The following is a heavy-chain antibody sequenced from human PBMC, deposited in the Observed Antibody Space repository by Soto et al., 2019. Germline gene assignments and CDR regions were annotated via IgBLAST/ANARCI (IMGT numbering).Heavy chain of an antibody. CDR2: ISSSSSYI. J-gene: IGHJ4*02. CDR3: ARANGAFDRIDY. D-gene: IGHD3-9*01. V-gene: IGHV3-21*01. Sequence: PGGSLRLSCAASGFTFSSYSMNWVRQAPGKGLEWVSSISSSSSYIYYADSVKGRFTISRDNAKNSLYLQMNSLRAEDTAVYYCARANGAFDRIDYWGQGTLVTVSS. CDR1: GFTFSSYS.